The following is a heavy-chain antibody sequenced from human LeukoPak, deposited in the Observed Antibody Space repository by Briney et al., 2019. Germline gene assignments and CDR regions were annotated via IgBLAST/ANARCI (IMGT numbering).Heavy chain of an antibody. CDR1: GGSISSSSYY. J-gene: IGHJ3*02. CDR2: IYYSGST. Sequence: SETLSLTCAVSGGSISSSSYYWGWIRQPPGKGLEWIGSIYYSGSTYYNPSLKSRVTISVDTSKNQFSLKLSSVTAADTAVYYCAITYYYDKGIWGQGTMVTVSS. V-gene: IGHV4-39*07. CDR3: AITYYYDKGI. D-gene: IGHD3-22*01.